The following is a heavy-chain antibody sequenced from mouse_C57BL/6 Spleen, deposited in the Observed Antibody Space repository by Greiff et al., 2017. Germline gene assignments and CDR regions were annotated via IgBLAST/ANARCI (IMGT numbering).Heavy chain of an antibody. D-gene: IGHD4-1*01. V-gene: IGHV1-47*01. CDR2: FHPYNDDT. J-gene: IGHJ2*01. CDR3: SRHSLTGIDY. Sequence: VQLQQSGAELVKPGASVKMSCKASGYNFTTYPIEWMKQTHGKSLEWIGNFHPYNDDTKYNAKFKGKATLTVEKSSSTVYLELSLLTSDDAAVYYCSRHSLTGIDYWGQGTTLTVSS. CDR1: GYNFTTYP.